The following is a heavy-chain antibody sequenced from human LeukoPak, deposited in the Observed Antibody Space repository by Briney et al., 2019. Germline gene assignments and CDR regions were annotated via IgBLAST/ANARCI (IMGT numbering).Heavy chain of an antibody. Sequence: SVKVSCKASGGTFSSYAISWVRQAHGQGLEWMGGIIPIFGTANYAQKFQGRVTITADESTSTAYMELSSLISEDTAVYYCARDRLGGFDYWGQGTLVTVSS. V-gene: IGHV1-69*13. CDR1: GGTFSSYA. D-gene: IGHD3-16*01. J-gene: IGHJ4*02. CDR3: ARDRLGGFDY. CDR2: IIPIFGTA.